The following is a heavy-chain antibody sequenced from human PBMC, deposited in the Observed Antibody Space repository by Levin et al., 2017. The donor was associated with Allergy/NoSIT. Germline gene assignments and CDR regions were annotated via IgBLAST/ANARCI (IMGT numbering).Heavy chain of an antibody. CDR1: GFILGNYA. J-gene: IGHJ4*02. CDR2: IRSKPYGGAT. V-gene: IGHV3-49*03. D-gene: IGHD3-10*01. CDR3: SRSGGSGSYPFDY. Sequence: GGSLRLSCSASGFILGNYAMSWFRQAPGKGLEWIAVIRSKPYGGATEYAAPVQGRFTISRDESKSIAYLQMNSLKTEDTAVYYCSRSGGSGSYPFDYWGQGTLVTVSP.